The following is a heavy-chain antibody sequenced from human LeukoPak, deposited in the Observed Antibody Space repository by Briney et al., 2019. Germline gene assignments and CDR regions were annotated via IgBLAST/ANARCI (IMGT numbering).Heavy chain of an antibody. CDR2: ISSSGSTI. Sequence: GGSLRLSCAASGFTLSSYEMNWVRQAPGKGLEWVSYISSSGSTIYYADSVKGRFTISRDNAKNSLYLQMNSLRAEDTAVYYCARSASYGWYFDLWGRGTLVTVSS. D-gene: IGHD4-17*01. CDR1: GFTLSSYE. J-gene: IGHJ2*01. V-gene: IGHV3-48*03. CDR3: ARSASYGWYFDL.